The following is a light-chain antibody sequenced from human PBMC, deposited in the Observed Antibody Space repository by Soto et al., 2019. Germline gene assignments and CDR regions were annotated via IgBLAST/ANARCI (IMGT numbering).Light chain of an antibody. CDR1: SSDVGAYNL. V-gene: IGLV2-14*01. Sequence: QSALTQPASVSGSPGQSITISCTGTSSDVGAYNLVSWYQHLPDKAPKLIISEVTNRPSGVSDRFSGSKSGNTASLTISGLKAEDDADYYCASLTTTNFVFGSGTKVTVL. CDR3: ASLTTTNFV. J-gene: IGLJ1*01. CDR2: EVT.